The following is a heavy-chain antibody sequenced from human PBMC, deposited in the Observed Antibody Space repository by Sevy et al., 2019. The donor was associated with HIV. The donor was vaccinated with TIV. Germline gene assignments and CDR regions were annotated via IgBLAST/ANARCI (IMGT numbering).Heavy chain of an antibody. CDR3: ARDSGYSINWYPAY. V-gene: IGHV3-30*03. D-gene: IGHD6-13*01. CDR1: GFTFSSHG. J-gene: IGHJ4*02. CDR2: MSYDGSYK. Sequence: GGSLRLSCAASGFTFSSHGMHWVRQAPGKGLEWVAVMSYDGSYKSYGDSVKGRFTISRDDSKNTLYLQMNRLRPEDTAMYYCARDSGYSINWYPAYWGQGTLVTVSS.